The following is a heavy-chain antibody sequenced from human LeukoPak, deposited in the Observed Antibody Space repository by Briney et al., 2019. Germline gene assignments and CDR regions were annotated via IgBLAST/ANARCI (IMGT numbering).Heavy chain of an antibody. J-gene: IGHJ4*01. CDR2: ISSSSSTI. CDR3: ARDYYDSSGYFQHGY. CDR1: GFILSSYN. V-gene: IGHV3-48*01. Sequence: GGSLRLSCAASGFILSSYNMNWVRQAPGKGLERVSYISSSSSTIYYADSVKGRFTISRDNAKNSLYLQMNSLRAEDTAVYYCARDYYDSSGYFQHGYWGQGTLVTVSS. D-gene: IGHD3-22*01.